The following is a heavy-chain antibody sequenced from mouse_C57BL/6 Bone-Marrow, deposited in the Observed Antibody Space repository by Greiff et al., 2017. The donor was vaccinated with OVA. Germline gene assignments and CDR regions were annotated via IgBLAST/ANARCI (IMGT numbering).Heavy chain of an antibody. D-gene: IGHD1-1*01. CDR2: IYPGDGDT. J-gene: IGHJ4*01. CDR1: GYAFSSYW. Sequence: VQLVESGAELVKPGASVKISCKASGYAFSSYWMNWVKQRPGKGLEWIGQIYPGDGDTNYNGKFKGKATLTADKSSSTAYMQLSSLTSEDSAVYFCARYYYEDAMDYWGQGTSVTVSS. V-gene: IGHV1-80*01. CDR3: ARYYYEDAMDY.